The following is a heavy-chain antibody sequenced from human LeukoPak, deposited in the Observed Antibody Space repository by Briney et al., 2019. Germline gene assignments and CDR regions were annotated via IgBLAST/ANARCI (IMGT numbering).Heavy chain of an antibody. D-gene: IGHD4-11*01. CDR3: ARDFGLQNYYFDY. V-gene: IGHV1-46*01. J-gene: IGHJ4*02. CDR1: GYTFTSYY. Sequence: GASVKVSCKASGYTFTSYYMHWARQAPGQGLEWMGIINPSGGSTSYAQKFQGRVTMTRDMSTSTVYMELSSLRSEDTAVYYCARDFGLQNYYFDYWGQGTLVTVSS. CDR2: INPSGGST.